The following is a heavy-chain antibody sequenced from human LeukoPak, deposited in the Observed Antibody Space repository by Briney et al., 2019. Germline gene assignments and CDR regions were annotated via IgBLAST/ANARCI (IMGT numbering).Heavy chain of an antibody. V-gene: IGHV4-59*12. CDR2: IYYSGST. CDR1: GGSISSYY. D-gene: IGHD3-9*01. Sequence: PSETLSLTCTVSGGSISSYYWSWIRQPPGKGLEWIGYIYYSGSTNYNPSLKSRVTISVDTSKNQFSLKLSSVTAADTAVYYCARGDPVRYFDWLFFDYWGQGTLVTVSS. CDR3: ARGDPVRYFDWLFFDY. J-gene: IGHJ4*02.